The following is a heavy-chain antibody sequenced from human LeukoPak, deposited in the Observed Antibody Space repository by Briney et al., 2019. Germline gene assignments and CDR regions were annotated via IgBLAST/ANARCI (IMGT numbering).Heavy chain of an antibody. Sequence: ASVKVSCKASGYTFSDYYMHWVRQVPGQGLEWMGWINPNTGGTNYAQKFQGRVTMTRDTSSSTAYMELRRLKSNDTAVFYCARGQTVELTSGWYANYWGQGTLVTVSS. D-gene: IGHD6-19*01. V-gene: IGHV1-2*02. CDR1: GYTFSDYY. CDR2: INPNTGGT. J-gene: IGHJ4*02. CDR3: ARGQTVELTSGWYANY.